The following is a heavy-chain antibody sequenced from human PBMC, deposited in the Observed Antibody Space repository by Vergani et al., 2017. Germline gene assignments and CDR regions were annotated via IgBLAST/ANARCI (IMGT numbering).Heavy chain of an antibody. V-gene: IGHV2-70*04. CDR2: IDWHDDK. Sequence: QVTLKESGPALVKPTQTLTLTCTFSGFSLSTSGMRVSWIRQPPGKALEWLARIDWHDDKFYSTSLKTRLTISKDTSKNQVVLTMTNMDPVDTATYYCARSSNLGSTGFDYWGQGTLVTVSS. J-gene: IGHJ4*02. CDR1: GFSLSTSGMR. D-gene: IGHD7-27*01. CDR3: ARSSNLGSTGFDY.